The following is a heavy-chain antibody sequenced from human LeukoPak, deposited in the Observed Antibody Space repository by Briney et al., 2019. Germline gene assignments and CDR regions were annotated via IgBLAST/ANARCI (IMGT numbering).Heavy chain of an antibody. CDR1: GGSISSGGYY. J-gene: IGHJ1*01. Sequence: TLSLTCTVSGGSISSGGYYWSWIRQHPGKGLEWIGYIYYSGSTYHNPSLKSRVTISVDTSKNQFSLKLSSVTAADTAVYYCAGGSQRRYFQHWGQGTLVTVSS. CDR2: IYYSGST. V-gene: IGHV4-31*03. D-gene: IGHD6-25*01. CDR3: AGGSQRRYFQH.